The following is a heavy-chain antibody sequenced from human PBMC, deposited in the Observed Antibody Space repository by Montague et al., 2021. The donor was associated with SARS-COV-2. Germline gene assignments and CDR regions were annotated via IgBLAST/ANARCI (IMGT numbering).Heavy chain of an antibody. CDR3: ARRSGEITLFGVGGRRDFDY. CDR1: GESFSAYY. D-gene: IGHD3-3*01. Sequence: SETLSLTCAVSGESFSAYYWSWILRPPGRGLEWIGEINHSGSTNYNPSLQRRVSIPVDTCKSQFSLKQSYVSAVGTAVYYCARRSGEITLFGVGGRRDFDYWGQGTLVTVSS. J-gene: IGHJ4*02. V-gene: IGHV4-34*01. CDR2: INHSGST.